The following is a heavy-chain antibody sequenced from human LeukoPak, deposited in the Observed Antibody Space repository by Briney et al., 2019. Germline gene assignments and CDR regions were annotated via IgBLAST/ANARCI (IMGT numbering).Heavy chain of an antibody. CDR3: AKRVGSYGHFDY. J-gene: IGHJ4*02. CDR2: ITGSDT. CDR1: GFTFSSYG. Sequence: GGSLRLSCAAFGFTFSSYGMGWVRQAPGKGLEWVSAITGSDTYYADSVRGRFTISRDNSKNTLYLQMNSLRAEDTAVYYCAKRVGSYGHFDYWGQGTLVTVSS. D-gene: IGHD5-18*01. V-gene: IGHV3-23*01.